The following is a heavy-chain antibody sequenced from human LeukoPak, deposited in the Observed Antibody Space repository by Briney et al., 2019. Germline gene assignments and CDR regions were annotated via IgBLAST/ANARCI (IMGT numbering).Heavy chain of an antibody. V-gene: IGHV4-34*01. CDR3: ARDRHGSFDWFDP. D-gene: IGHD3-3*02. Sequence: SETLSLTCAVYGGSFSGYYWSWIRQPPGKGLEWIGEINHSGSTNYNPSLKSRVTMSVDTSKNQFSLKLSSVTAADTAVYYCARDRHGSFDWFDPWGQGTLVTVSS. J-gene: IGHJ5*02. CDR2: INHSGST. CDR1: GGSFSGYY.